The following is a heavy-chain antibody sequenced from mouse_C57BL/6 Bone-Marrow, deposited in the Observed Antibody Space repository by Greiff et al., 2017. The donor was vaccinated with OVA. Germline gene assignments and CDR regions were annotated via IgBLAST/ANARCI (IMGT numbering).Heavy chain of an antibody. V-gene: IGHV1-62-2*01. CDR2: FYPGSGSI. CDR3: ARHEDRDGYVPAWFAY. Sequence: QVHVKQSGAELVKPGASVKLSCKASGYTFTEYTIHWVKQRSGQGLEWIGWFYPGSGSIKYNEKFKDKATLTADKSSSTVYMELSRLTSEDSAVYFCARHEDRDGYVPAWFAYWGQGTLVTVSA. D-gene: IGHD2-2*01. J-gene: IGHJ3*01. CDR1: GYTFTEYT.